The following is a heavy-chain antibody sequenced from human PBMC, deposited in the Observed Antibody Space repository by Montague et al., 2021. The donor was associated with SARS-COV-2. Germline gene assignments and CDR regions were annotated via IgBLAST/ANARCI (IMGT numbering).Heavy chain of an antibody. CDR2: TYYRSKWYN. J-gene: IGHJ4*02. D-gene: IGHD6-19*01. CDR3: VRYSGWFYFDF. V-gene: IGHV6-1*01. Sequence: CAISGDTVSSNSATWNWVRQSLSRGLEWLGRTYYRSKWYNDYAVXVRGRVTINPDTSKNQFSLQLNSVTPEDTAVYYCVRYSGWFYFDFWGQGTLVTVSS. CDR1: GDTVSSNSAT.